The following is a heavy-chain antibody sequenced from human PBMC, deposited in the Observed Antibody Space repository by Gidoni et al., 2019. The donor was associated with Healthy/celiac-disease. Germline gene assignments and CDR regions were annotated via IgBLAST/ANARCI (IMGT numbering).Heavy chain of an antibody. Sequence: QVQLVQSGAEVKKPGAAVKVSCKASGYTFTSYAMHWVRQAPVQRLEWMGWINAGNGNTKSSQKSQGRVTITRDTSARTAYMELSSLRSEDTAVYYCARVSEQQLVRSIYYYYGMDVWGQGTTVTVSS. J-gene: IGHJ6*02. CDR1: GYTFTSYA. CDR2: INAGNGNT. D-gene: IGHD6-13*01. CDR3: ARVSEQQLVRSIYYYYGMDV. V-gene: IGHV1-3*01.